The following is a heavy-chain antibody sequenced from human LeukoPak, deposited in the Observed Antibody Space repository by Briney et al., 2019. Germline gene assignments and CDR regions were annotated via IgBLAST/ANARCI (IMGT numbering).Heavy chain of an antibody. Sequence: GGSLRLSCAASGFTFSSYAMHWVRQAPGKGLEWVAVISYDGSNKYYADSVKGRFTISRDNSKNTLYLQMNSLRAEDTAVYYCARARYSSSGQSPLAGYWGQGTLVTVSS. V-gene: IGHV3-30-3*01. CDR2: ISYDGSNK. J-gene: IGHJ4*02. D-gene: IGHD6-13*01. CDR3: ARARYSSSGQSPLAGY. CDR1: GFTFSSYA.